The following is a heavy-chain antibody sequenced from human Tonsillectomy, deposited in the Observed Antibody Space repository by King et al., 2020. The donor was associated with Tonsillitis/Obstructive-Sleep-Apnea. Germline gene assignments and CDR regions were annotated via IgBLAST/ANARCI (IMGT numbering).Heavy chain of an antibody. CDR2: INHSGST. CDR3: ARGNGIVVVPAAIRGKNWFDP. CDR1: GGSFSGYY. D-gene: IGHD2-2*02. J-gene: IGHJ5*02. Sequence: VQLQQWGAGLLKPSETQSLTCAVYGGSFSGYYWSWIRQPPGKGLEWIGEINHSGSTNYNPSLKSRVTISVDTSKNQFSLKLSSVTAADTAVYYCARGNGIVVVPAAIRGKNWFDPWGQGTLVTVSS. V-gene: IGHV4-34*01.